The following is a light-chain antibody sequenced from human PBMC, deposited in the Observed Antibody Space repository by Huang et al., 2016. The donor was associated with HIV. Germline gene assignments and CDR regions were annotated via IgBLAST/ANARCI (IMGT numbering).Light chain of an antibody. J-gene: IGKJ4*01. V-gene: IGKV3-11*01. Sequence: EIVLTQSPATLSLSPGERASQSVSSYLGCYQQKPGQAPRLLIYDASNRANGIPARISGSGSGTDFTLTISSLEPEDFAVYYCQHRSNWPLTFGGGTKVEIK. CDR1: QSVSSY. CDR3: QHRSNWPLT. CDR2: DAS.